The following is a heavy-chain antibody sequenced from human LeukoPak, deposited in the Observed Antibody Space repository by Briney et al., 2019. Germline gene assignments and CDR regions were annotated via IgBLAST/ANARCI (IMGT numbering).Heavy chain of an antibody. CDR2: INPNSGTT. Sequence: ASVKVSCKASGYTFTDSYIHWVRQAPGQGLEWMGLINPNSGTTNYPQKFQGRVTITRDTSANTAYMELTRLRSDDTAVYFCARQPGYCSGGRCFGRRFDPWGQGTLVTVSS. J-gene: IGHJ5*02. CDR3: ARQPGYCSGGRCFGRRFDP. CDR1: GYTFTDSY. V-gene: IGHV1-2*02. D-gene: IGHD2-15*01.